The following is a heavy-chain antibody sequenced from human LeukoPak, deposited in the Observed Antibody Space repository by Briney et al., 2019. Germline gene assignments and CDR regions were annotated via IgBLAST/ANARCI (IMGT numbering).Heavy chain of an antibody. CDR2: IYYSGGT. D-gene: IGHD6-13*01. J-gene: IGHJ4*02. V-gene: IGHV4-59*08. CDR3: ARHFSGAAAPLPFDY. CDR1: GGSMRNYY. Sequence: SETLSLTCTVSGGSMRNYYWSWIRQPPGQGLEWIGYIYYSGGTNYNPSLKNRDTISVDTSKNQFSLNLTSVTAADTAVYYCARHFSGAAAPLPFDYWGQGTLVTVSS.